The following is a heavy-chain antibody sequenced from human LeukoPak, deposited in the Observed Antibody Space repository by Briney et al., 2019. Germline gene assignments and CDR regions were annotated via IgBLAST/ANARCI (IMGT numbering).Heavy chain of an antibody. Sequence: SETLSLTCTVSGGSICSYYWSWIRQPPGKGLEWIGYIYTSGSTNYNPSLKSRVTISVDTSKNQFSLKLSSVTAADTAVYYCAYHSGNYYYYMDVWGKGTTVTVSS. CDR1: GGSICSYY. CDR2: IYTSGST. J-gene: IGHJ6*03. V-gene: IGHV4-4*09. D-gene: IGHD5-12*01. CDR3: AYHSGNYYYYMDV.